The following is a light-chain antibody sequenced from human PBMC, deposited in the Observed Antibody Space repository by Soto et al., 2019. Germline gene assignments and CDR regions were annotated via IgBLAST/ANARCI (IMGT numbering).Light chain of an antibody. CDR3: QQDDNWPLL. J-gene: IGKJ4*02. Sequence: EIVMTQSPGFLSVSPGERVTLSCRASHSINRNLAWYQQKPGQGPRLLIYSASTRAAGIPPRFSGRGSGTEFTLTISSLQSEDFAVYYCQQDDNWPLLFGGGTKVGSK. CDR2: SAS. V-gene: IGKV3-15*01. CDR1: HSINRN.